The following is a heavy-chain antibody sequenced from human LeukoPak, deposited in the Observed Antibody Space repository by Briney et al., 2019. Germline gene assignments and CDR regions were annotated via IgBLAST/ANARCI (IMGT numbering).Heavy chain of an antibody. D-gene: IGHD4-4*01. CDR1: GGSISSGGYS. CDR2: INHSGST. J-gene: IGHJ4*02. CDR3: ARAWSLTTLFDY. V-gene: IGHV4-34*01. Sequence: PSETLSLTCAVSGGSISSGGYSWSWIRQPPGKGLEWIGEINHSGSTNYNPSLKSRVTISVDTSKNQFSLKLSSVTAADTAVYYCARAWSLTTLFDYWGQGTLVTVSS.